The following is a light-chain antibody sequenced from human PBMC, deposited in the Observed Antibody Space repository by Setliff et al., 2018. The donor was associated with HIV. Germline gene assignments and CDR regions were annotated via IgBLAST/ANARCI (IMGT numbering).Light chain of an antibody. CDR3: ATWDDNLNGPL. CDR2: SDN. V-gene: IGLV1-44*01. Sequence: QSVLTQPPSASGTPGQRVTISCSGSTSNIGSNTVNWYQQLPGTAPKLLIFSDNQRPSGVPDRFSASKSGTSASLAISGLQSDDDAHDYCATWDDNLNGPLFGGGTKVTGL. CDR1: TSNIGSNT. J-gene: IGLJ2*01.